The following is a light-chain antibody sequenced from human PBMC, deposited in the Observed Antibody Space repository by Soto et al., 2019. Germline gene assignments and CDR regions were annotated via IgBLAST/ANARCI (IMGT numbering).Light chain of an antibody. CDR2: EVS. V-gene: IGLV2-14*01. CDR1: SSDVGGYNY. CDR3: SSYRSSSTV. J-gene: IGLJ1*01. Sequence: QSALTQPASVSGSPGQSITISCNGTSSDVGGYNYVSWYQQHPGKAPKLMIYEVSNRPSGVSNRFSGSKSDNTASLTISGLQAEDEADYYCSSYRSSSTVFGTGTKVTVL.